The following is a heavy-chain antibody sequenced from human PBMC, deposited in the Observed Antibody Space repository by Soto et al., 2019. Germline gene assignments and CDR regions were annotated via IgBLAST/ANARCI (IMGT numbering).Heavy chain of an antibody. CDR3: ARRANRGLDV. J-gene: IGHJ6*02. V-gene: IGHV1-69*06. Sequence: QVQLVQSGAEVRKPGSSVKVSCESSGGTFSRYAINWVRQAPGQGLEWMGGVIPPFNSAAYAQKFQGRVKITADTSTSTAYMELSRLRSEDTAVYYCARRANRGLDVWGQGHTVTVSS. CDR2: VIPPFNSA. CDR1: GGTFSRYA. D-gene: IGHD2-8*01.